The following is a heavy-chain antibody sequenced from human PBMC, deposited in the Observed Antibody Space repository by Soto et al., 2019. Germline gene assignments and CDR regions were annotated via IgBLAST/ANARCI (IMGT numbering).Heavy chain of an antibody. CDR3: ARDPPDHTNSYYMDV. J-gene: IGHJ6*03. D-gene: IGHD3-16*01. Sequence: PGGSLRLSCAASGFTFSTYWMHWVRQAPGKGLVWVSRINSDGIYTTYADSVKGRFTISRDNAKNTLYLQMNSLRAEDTAVYYCARDPPDHTNSYYMDVWGKGTTVTV. CDR2: INSDGIYT. CDR1: GFTFSTYW. V-gene: IGHV3-74*01.